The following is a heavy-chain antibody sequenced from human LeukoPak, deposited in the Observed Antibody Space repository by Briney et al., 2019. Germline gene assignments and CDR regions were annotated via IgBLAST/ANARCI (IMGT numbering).Heavy chain of an antibody. J-gene: IGHJ4*02. D-gene: IGHD2-21*02. V-gene: IGHV3-48*03. CDR1: GFTFSSYE. CDR3: AREMVSCGGDCIDY. CDR2: ITSSGSNI. Sequence: GGSLRRSCAASGFTFSSYEMNCVRQAPGKGLEGVSYITSSGSNIFHADSVKGRFTISRDNDKNSLYLQMNSLRAEDTAIYYCAREMVSCGGDCIDYWGQGTLVTVSS.